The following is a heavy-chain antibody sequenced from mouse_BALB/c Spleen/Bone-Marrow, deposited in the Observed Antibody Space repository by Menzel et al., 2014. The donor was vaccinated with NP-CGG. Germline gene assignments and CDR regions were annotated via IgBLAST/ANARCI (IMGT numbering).Heavy chain of an antibody. J-gene: IGHJ2*01. D-gene: IGHD2-1*01. CDR3: ARNYGNTDY. Sequence: QVQLKESGAELVKPGASVKLSCKASGYTFTSYWMHWVKQRPEQGLEWIGEINPSNGRTNYNEKFKTKATLTVDKSSSTAYRQLSSLTSEDSAVYYCARNYGNTDYWGQDTTLTVSS. CDR1: GYTFTSYW. CDR2: INPSNGRT. V-gene: IGHV1S81*02.